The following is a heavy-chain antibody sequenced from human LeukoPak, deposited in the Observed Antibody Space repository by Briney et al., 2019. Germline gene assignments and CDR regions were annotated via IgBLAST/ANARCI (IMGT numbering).Heavy chain of an antibody. V-gene: IGHV3-74*01. J-gene: IGHJ6*03. Sequence: GGSLRLSCAASGFAFSNYWLRWVRQAPGKGLEWVARINIHGSSTNYADSVKGRFTISRDNAKNTLYLQTTSLSAEDTAVYYALAGYYYYMDVWGKGTTVTVSS. CDR3: LAGYYYYMDV. CDR1: GFAFSNYW. D-gene: IGHD3-10*01. CDR2: INIHGSST.